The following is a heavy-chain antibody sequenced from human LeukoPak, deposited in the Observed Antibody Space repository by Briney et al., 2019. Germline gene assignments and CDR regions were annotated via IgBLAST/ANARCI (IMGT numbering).Heavy chain of an antibody. CDR3: ATGAHAPITGTTVGTPADY. V-gene: IGHV1-24*01. J-gene: IGHJ4*02. CDR2: FDPEDGET. D-gene: IGHD1-7*01. CDR1: GYTLTELS. Sequence: ASVKVSCKVSGYTLTELSMHWVRQAPGKGREWMGGFDPEDGETIYAQKFQGRVTMTEGTSTDPAYMELSSLRSEDTAVYYCATGAHAPITGTTVGTPADYWGQGTLVTVSS.